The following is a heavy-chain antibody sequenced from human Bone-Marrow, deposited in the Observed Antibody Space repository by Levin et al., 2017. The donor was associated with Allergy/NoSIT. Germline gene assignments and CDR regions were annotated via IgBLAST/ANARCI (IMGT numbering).Heavy chain of an antibody. CDR3: TADLWESSCYSSGL. V-gene: IGHV3-15*01. J-gene: IGHJ1*01. D-gene: IGHD3-22*01. CDR1: GFTFSETW. Sequence: GESLKISCAASGFTFSETWMSWIRQAPGKGLEWVGRIKRKVDGEGTDYAAPVKGRFTISRDDSTNTVYLQMNSLKIEDTATYYCTADLWESSCYSSGLWGQGSLVTGSS. CDR2: IKRKVDGEGT.